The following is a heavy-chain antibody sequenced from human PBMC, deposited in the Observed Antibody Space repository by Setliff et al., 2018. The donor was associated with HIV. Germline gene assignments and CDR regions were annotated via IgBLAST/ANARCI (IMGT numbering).Heavy chain of an antibody. CDR2: MNPNDGGT. V-gene: IGHV1-46*01. J-gene: IGHJ4*02. CDR1: GHTFANSY. D-gene: IGHD1-20*01. Sequence: ASVKVSCKASGHTFANSYLHWVRQGPGQGLEWMGIMNPNDGGTQYAQNFRGRVSMTRDTSTTTVYMELYGLRSEDTAVYHCARSDISGTGYFDSWGQGTLVTSPQ. CDR3: ARSDISGTGYFDS.